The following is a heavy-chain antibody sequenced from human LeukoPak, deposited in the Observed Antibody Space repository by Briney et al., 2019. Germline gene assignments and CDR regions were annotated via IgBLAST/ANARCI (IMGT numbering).Heavy chain of an antibody. Sequence: PGGSLRLSCAASGFTFSSYAMSWVRQAPGKGLEWVSAISGSGGSTYYADSVKGRFTISRDNSKNTLYLQMNSLRAEDTAVYYCAKERWELSSYYYYYYGMDVWGQGTTVTVSS. CDR2: ISGSGGST. V-gene: IGHV3-23*01. CDR1: GFTFSSYA. CDR3: AKERWELSSYYYYYYGMDV. D-gene: IGHD3-16*02. J-gene: IGHJ6*02.